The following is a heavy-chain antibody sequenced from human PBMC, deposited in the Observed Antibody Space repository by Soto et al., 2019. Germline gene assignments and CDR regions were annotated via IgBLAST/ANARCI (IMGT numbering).Heavy chain of an antibody. J-gene: IGHJ4*02. CDR3: ARYRREAVAGYTLDN. CDR1: GGSISSNY. D-gene: IGHD6-13*01. Sequence: SETLSLTCTVSGGSISSNYCTWIRQPPGKGLEWIGYVYNSGSTNYNPSLKSRVTISEDTSKSQFSLKVNSMTAADTAVYYCARYRREAVAGYTLDNWGQGILVTVSS. CDR2: VYNSGST. V-gene: IGHV4-59*01.